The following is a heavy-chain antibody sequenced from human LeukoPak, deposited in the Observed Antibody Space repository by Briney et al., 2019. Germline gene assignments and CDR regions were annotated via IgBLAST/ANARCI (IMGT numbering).Heavy chain of an antibody. CDR1: GYTFTSYG. Sequence: ASVTVSCKASGYTFTSYGISWVRQAPAQGLEWMGWSSAYNGKTNYAQKLQGRVTMPTDTSTSTAYMELRSLRSDDTAVYYCASAPLRAYDILTGRSLNFDYWGQGTLVTVSS. J-gene: IGHJ4*02. CDR3: ASAPLRAYDILTGRSLNFDY. V-gene: IGHV1-18*01. D-gene: IGHD3-9*01. CDR2: SSAYNGKT.